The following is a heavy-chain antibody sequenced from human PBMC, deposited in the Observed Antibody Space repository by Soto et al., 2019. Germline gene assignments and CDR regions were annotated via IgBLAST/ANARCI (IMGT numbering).Heavy chain of an antibody. CDR2: INAGNGNT. CDR1: GYTFTSYA. J-gene: IGHJ4*02. D-gene: IGHD2-15*01. CDR3: PRGRVAPDAPGDN. V-gene: IGHV1-3*01. Sequence: QVQLVQSGAEVKKPGSSVKVSCKASGYTFTSYAMHWVRQAPGQRLEWMGWINAGNGNTKYSQKFQRRVTITRHTSGTTAQGERRALRSEDTAVCSWPRGRVAPDAPGDNGGRGTLFTFSS.